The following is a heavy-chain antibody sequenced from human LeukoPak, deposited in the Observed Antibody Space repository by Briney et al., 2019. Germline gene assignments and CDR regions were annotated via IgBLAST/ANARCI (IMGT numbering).Heavy chain of an antibody. CDR3: ARLSSGQHDAFDI. Sequence: PSETLSLTCAVSAASISNYYWSWIRQPPGKGLEWIGYIYTSGSTNYNPSLKSRVTISVDTSKNQFSLKLSSVTAADTAVYYCARLSSGQHDAFDIWGQGTMVTVSS. CDR2: IYTSGST. V-gene: IGHV4-4*09. CDR1: AASISNYY. J-gene: IGHJ3*02. D-gene: IGHD6-13*01.